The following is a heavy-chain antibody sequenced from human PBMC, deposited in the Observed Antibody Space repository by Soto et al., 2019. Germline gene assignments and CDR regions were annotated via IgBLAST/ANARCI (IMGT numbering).Heavy chain of an antibody. CDR1: GFTFSSYA. V-gene: IGHV3-30-3*01. Sequence: QVQLVESGGGVVQPGRSLRLSCAASGFTFSSYAMHWVRQAPGEGLEWVAVISYDGSNKYYADSVKGRFTISRDNSKNTLYLQMNSLRAEDTAVYYCARDREAVAGWGMDVWGQGTTVTVSS. CDR3: ARDREAVAGWGMDV. J-gene: IGHJ6*02. D-gene: IGHD6-19*01. CDR2: ISYDGSNK.